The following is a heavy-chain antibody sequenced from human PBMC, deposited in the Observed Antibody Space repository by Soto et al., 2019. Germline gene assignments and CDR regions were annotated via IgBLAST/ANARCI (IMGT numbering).Heavy chain of an antibody. CDR3: ARVLGGFPNFDF. Sequence: HPGGSLRLSCAASGFTVSSYGLHWVRQPPGKGLEWLAFISYDGSDKFYADSVRGRFTISRDSSKNTLYLQLNSLRAEDTAVYYCARVLGGFPNFDFWVQGTLVTVSS. V-gene: IGHV3-30-3*01. CDR2: ISYDGSDK. D-gene: IGHD2-15*01. J-gene: IGHJ4*02. CDR1: GFTVSSYG.